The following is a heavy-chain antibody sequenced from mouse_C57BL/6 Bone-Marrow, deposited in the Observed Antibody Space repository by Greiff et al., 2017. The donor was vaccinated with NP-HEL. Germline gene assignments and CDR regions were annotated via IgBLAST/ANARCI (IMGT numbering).Heavy chain of an antibody. CDR3: ARIYFDY. J-gene: IGHJ2*01. CDR2: IDPSDSYT. V-gene: IGHV1-69*01. Sequence: QVQLQQPGAELVMPGASVKLSCKASGYTFTSYWMHWVKQRPGQGLEWIGEIDPSDSYTNYNQKFTGKSTLTVDKSSSTAYMQLSSLTSEDSAVYYCARIYFDYWGQGTTLTVSS. CDR1: GYTFTSYW.